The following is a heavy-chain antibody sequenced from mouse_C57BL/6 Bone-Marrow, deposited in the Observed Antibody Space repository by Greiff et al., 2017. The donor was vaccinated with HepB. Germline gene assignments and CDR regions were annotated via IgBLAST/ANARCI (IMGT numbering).Heavy chain of an antibody. J-gene: IGHJ1*03. D-gene: IGHD1-1*01. V-gene: IGHV5-6*01. CDR3: ARHGNYYGSSPYWYFEV. CDR1: GFTFSSYG. CDR2: ISSGGSYT. Sequence: EVQLVESGGDLVKPGGSLKLSCAASGFTFSSYGMSWVRQTPDKRLEWVATISSGGSYTYYPDSVKGRFTISRDNAKNTLYLQMSSLKSEDTAMYYCARHGNYYGSSPYWYFEVWGTGTTVTVSS.